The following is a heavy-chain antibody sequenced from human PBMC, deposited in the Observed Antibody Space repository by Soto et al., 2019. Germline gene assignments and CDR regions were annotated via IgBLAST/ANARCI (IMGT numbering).Heavy chain of an antibody. D-gene: IGHD3-16*01. V-gene: IGHV3-53*05. J-gene: IGHJ6*02. CDR2: IYSGGTS. Sequence: EVQLVETGRGLIQPGGSLRLSCAASGFTVTSDYMTWVRQAPGKGLEWVSVIYSGGTSYYADSVKGRFTVSRDNSKNTLYLQMNSLTSEDTAVYYCARGGYDGMDVWGQGTTVTVSS. CDR1: GFTVTSDY. CDR3: ARGGYDGMDV.